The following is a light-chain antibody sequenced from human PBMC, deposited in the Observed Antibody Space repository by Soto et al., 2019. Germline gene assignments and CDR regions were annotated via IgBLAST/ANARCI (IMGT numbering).Light chain of an antibody. J-gene: IGKJ3*01. CDR2: DAS. CDR3: QQFNSYPFLFT. CDR1: QGISSA. V-gene: IGKV1-13*02. Sequence: AIQLTQSPSSLSASVGDRVTITCRASQGISSALAWYQQKPGKAPKLLIYDASSLESGVPSRFSGSGSGTDFTLTISSLQPEDFATYYCQQFNSYPFLFTFGPGTKVDIK.